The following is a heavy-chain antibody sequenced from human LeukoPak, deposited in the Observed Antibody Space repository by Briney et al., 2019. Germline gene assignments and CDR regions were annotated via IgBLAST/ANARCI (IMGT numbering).Heavy chain of an antibody. CDR2: IYYSGST. J-gene: IGHJ2*01. CDR3: ARYESSAYGIDV. D-gene: IGHD3-22*01. CDR1: GGSISSSSSY. Sequence: PSETLSLTCTVSGGSISSSSSYWGWIRQPPGMGLEWIGSIYYSGSTYYNPSLKSRVTIFVDTSKNQFSLKVSSVAAADTAVYYCARYESSAYGIDVWGRGTLVTVSS. V-gene: IGHV4-39*01.